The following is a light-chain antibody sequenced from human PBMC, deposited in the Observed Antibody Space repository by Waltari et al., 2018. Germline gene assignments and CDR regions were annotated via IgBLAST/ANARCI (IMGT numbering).Light chain of an antibody. CDR1: SGINVGTYR. CDR3: AIWYSSAWV. CDR2: FQADSDK. Sequence: QPVLTQPTSLSASPGASARFPCTLHSGINVGTYRLYWYQQKPGSLPRYLLRFQADSDKQQGSGVPSRFSGSKEPSTNAGLLLISGLQSEDEADYYCAIWYSSAWVFGGGTKLTVL. V-gene: IGLV5-39*01. J-gene: IGLJ2*01.